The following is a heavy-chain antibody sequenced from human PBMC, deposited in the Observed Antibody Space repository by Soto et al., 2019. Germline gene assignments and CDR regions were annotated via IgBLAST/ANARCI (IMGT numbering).Heavy chain of an antibody. J-gene: IGHJ5*02. CDR1: GFTFSSYG. CDR3: ARAARTTTASSLDP. V-gene: IGHV3-33*01. CDR2: IWYDGSNK. D-gene: IGHD2-2*01. Sequence: PGGSLRLSCAASGFTFSSYGMHWVSQAPGKGLEWVAVIWYDGSNKYYADSVKGRFTISRDNSKNTLYLQMNSLRAEDTAVYYCARAARTTTASSLDPWGQGTLVTVSS.